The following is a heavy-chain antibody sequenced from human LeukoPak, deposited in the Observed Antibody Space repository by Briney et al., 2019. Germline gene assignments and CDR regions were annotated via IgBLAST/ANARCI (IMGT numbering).Heavy chain of an antibody. J-gene: IGHJ6*02. CDR1: GFTFSSSA. CDR2: IYHSGST. Sequence: GSLRLSCAASGFTFSSSAMSWVRQPPGKGLEWIGEIYHSGSTNYNPSLKSRVTISVDKSKNQFSLKLSSVAAADTAVYYCARGRFGSPRSYGMDVWGQGTTVTVSS. CDR3: ARGRFGSPRSYGMDV. V-gene: IGHV4-4*02. D-gene: IGHD3-10*01.